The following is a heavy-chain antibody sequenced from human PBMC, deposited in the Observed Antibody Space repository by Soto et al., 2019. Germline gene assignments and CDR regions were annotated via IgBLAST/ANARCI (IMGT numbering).Heavy chain of an antibody. CDR1: GGSISSSSYY. D-gene: IGHD3-22*01. V-gene: IGHV4-39*01. Sequence: QLQLQESGPGLVKPSETLSLTCTVSGGSISSSSYYWGWIRQPPGKGLEWIGSIYYSGSTYYNPSLKSRVTISVDTSKNQFSLKLSSVTAADTAVYYRARHVLYYDTRYFDYWGQGTLVTVSS. J-gene: IGHJ4*02. CDR2: IYYSGST. CDR3: ARHVLYYDTRYFDY.